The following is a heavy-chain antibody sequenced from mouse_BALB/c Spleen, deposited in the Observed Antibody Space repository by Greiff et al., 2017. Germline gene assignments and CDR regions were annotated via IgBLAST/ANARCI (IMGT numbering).Heavy chain of an antibody. CDR1: GYAFTNYL. CDR2: INPGSGGT. J-gene: IGHJ3*01. Sequence: QVQLQQSGAELVRPGTSVKVSCKASGYAFTNYLIEWVKQRPGQGLEWIGVINPGSGGTNYNEKFKGKATLTADKSSSTAYMQLSSLTSDDSAVCFCARAGLRREAWFAYWGQGTLVTVSA. V-gene: IGHV1-54*01. D-gene: IGHD2-2*01. CDR3: ARAGLRREAWFAY.